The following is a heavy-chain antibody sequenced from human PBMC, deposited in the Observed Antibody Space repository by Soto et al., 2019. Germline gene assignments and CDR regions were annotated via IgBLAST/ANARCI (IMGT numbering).Heavy chain of an antibody. J-gene: IGHJ4*02. V-gene: IGHV5-51*01. CDR1: GYNFAGYW. D-gene: IGHD3-3*01. CDR3: ARGGVSTRTFDY. CDR2: IYPSDSDT. Sequence: GESLKISCKGSGYNFAGYWIAWVRQMPGKGLELMGIIYPSDSDTRYRPSFQGQVTISADKSISSAYLQWSSLRASDTAMYYCARGGVSTRTFDYWGQGTPVTVTS.